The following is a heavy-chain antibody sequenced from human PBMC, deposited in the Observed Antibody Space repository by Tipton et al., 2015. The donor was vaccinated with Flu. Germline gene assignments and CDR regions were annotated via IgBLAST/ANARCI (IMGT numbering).Heavy chain of an antibody. CDR2: INYRGST. CDR1: GGSFSPYH. CDR3: ARGRGGVVGYCSGTSCAGGDF. J-gene: IGHJ3*01. D-gene: IGHD2-2*01. V-gene: IGHV4-34*01. Sequence: TLSLTCAVYGGSFSPYHWSWIRQSPGRGLEWIGEINYRGSTNYNPSHKSRVTISVETSKSQFSLKMSAMTDADTAVYYCARGRGGVVGYCSGTSCAGGDFWGQGTNVTVSS.